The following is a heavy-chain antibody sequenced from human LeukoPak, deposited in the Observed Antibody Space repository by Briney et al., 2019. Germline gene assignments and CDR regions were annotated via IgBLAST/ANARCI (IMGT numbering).Heavy chain of an antibody. D-gene: IGHD4-17*01. CDR1: GGSISRYY. CDR2: IYYSGST. J-gene: IGHJ6*03. CDR3: ARLSYGDFEGGYYMDV. V-gene: IGHV4-39*01. Sequence: SETLSLTCTVSGGSISRYYWGWIRQPPGKGLEWIGSIYYSGSTYYNPSLKSRVTISVDTSKNQFSLKLSSVTAADTAVYYCARLSYGDFEGGYYMDVWGKGTTVTISS.